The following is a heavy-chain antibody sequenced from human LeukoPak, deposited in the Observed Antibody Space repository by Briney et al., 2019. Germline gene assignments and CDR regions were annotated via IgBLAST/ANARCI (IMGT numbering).Heavy chain of an antibody. Sequence: WETLSLTCTVSGDSIRNYYWSWIRQPPGKGLELIGYIYYSGSTNYNPSLKSRVTISVDTSKNQFSLKLSSVTAADTAVYYCARQRGYSYGYRPFDYWGQGTLVTVSS. CDR2: IYYSGST. V-gene: IGHV4-59*01. CDR3: ARQRGYSYGYRPFDY. D-gene: IGHD5-18*01. CDR1: GDSIRNYY. J-gene: IGHJ4*02.